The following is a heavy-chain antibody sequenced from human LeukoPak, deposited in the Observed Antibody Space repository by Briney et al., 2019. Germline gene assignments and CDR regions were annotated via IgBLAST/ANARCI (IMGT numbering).Heavy chain of an antibody. CDR1: GFTFRSYS. CDR3: ARAPTVLVGYCSSSSCQADY. Sequence: GGSLRLSCAASGFTFRSYSMNWVRQAPGKGLEWVSAIDPSSTYIYYADSVMGRFTISRDNAENSLYLQMNSLRVEDTAVYYCARAPTVLVGYCSSSSCQADYWGQGTLVTVSS. J-gene: IGHJ4*02. D-gene: IGHD2-2*01. CDR2: IDPSSTYI. V-gene: IGHV3-21*01.